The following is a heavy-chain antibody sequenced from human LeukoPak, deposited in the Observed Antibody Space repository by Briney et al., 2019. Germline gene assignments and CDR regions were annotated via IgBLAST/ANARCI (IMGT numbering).Heavy chain of an antibody. V-gene: IGHV1-18*04. Sequence: ASVKVSCKASGYTFTTYYMHWVRQAPGQGLEWMGWISAYNGNTNYAQKLQGRVTMTTDTSTSTAYMELRSLRSDDTAVYYCARDSPDYGMDVWGQGTTVTVSS. J-gene: IGHJ6*02. CDR1: GYTFTTYY. CDR3: ARDSPDYGMDV. CDR2: ISAYNGNT.